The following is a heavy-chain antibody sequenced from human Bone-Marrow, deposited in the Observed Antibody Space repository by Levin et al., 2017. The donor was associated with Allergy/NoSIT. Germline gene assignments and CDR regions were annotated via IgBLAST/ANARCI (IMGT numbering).Heavy chain of an antibody. D-gene: IGHD2-2*01. J-gene: IGHJ5*02. CDR3: ARSSAAAAILIAPPKFDP. CDR2: ISSSSSYI. CDR1: GFTFSSYS. Sequence: GGSLRLSCAASGFTFSSYSMNWVRQAPGKGLEWVSSISSSSSYIYYADSVKGRFTISRDNAKNSLYLQMNSLRAEDTAVYYCARSSAAAAILIAPPKFDPWGQGTLVTVSS. V-gene: IGHV3-21*01.